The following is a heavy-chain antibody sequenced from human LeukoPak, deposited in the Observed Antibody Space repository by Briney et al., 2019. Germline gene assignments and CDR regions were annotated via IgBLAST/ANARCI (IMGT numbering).Heavy chain of an antibody. CDR3: ARDADDYVWGSYRHLDY. V-gene: IGHV3-64*01. CDR1: GFTFSSYA. J-gene: IGHJ4*02. D-gene: IGHD3-16*02. CDR2: ISSNGDST. Sequence: GGSLRLSCAASGFTFSSYAMHWVRQAPGKGLEYVSVISSNGDSTYYANSVKGRFTISRDNSKNTLYLQMGSLRAEDMAVYYCARDADDYVWGSYRHLDYWGQGTLVTVSS.